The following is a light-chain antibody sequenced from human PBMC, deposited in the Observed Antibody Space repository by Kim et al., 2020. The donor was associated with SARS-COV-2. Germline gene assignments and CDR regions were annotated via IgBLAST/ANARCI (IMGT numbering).Light chain of an antibody. Sequence: EIVMTQSPVTLSVSPGERATLSCRASQSVRSNLAWYQQKPGQAPRLLISGASTRATGIPARFSGSGSGTEFTLTISSLQSEDFAVYYCQQYNNWPGTFGQGTKVDIK. CDR2: GAS. J-gene: IGKJ1*01. CDR1: QSVRSN. V-gene: IGKV3-15*01. CDR3: QQYNNWPGT.